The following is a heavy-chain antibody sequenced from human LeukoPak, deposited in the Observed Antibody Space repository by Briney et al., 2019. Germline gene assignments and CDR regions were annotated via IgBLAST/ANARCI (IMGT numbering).Heavy chain of an antibody. CDR2: ISGSGGST. CDR1: GFTFSSYA. Sequence: PGGSLRLSCAASGFTFSSYAMSWVRQAPGKGLEWVSAISGSGGSTYYADSVKGRFTISRDNSKNTLYLQMNSLRAEDTAVYYCAKERNTDFWSGYYSPAFDIWGQGTMVTVSS. D-gene: IGHD3-3*01. V-gene: IGHV3-23*01. J-gene: IGHJ3*02. CDR3: AKERNTDFWSGYYSPAFDI.